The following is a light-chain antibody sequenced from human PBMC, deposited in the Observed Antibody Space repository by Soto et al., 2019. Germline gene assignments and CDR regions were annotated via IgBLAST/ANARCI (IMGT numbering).Light chain of an antibody. CDR1: QSVSSY. CDR3: QHRMNWPLT. V-gene: IGKV3-11*01. Sequence: EILFTQSPATLSLSPGERATLSCRASQSVSSYLLWYQQTHGQAPRLLIYDASNRDTGIPARFSGSGSETDFTLPISRLEPEDFEVYYCQHRMNWPLTFGQGTRLEIK. CDR2: DAS. J-gene: IGKJ5*01.